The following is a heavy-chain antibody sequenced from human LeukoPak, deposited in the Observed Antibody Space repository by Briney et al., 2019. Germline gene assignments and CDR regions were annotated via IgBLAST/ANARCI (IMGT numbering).Heavy chain of an antibody. CDR1: GFTFSSYA. D-gene: IGHD6-13*01. J-gene: IGHJ4*02. Sequence: GGSLRLSCAASGFTFSSYAMSWVRQAPGKGLEWVSAISGSGGSTYYADSVKGRFTVSRDYSKKTLYLQMNSPRAEDTAVYYCAKGSSSWYNGPFDYWGQGTLVTVSS. CDR2: ISGSGGST. V-gene: IGHV3-23*01. CDR3: AKGSSSWYNGPFDY.